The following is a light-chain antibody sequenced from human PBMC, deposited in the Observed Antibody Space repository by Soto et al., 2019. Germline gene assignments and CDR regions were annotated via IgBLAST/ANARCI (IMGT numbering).Light chain of an antibody. Sequence: EIVLTQSPGTLSLSPGERATLSCRASQSVSSSYLAWYQQNPGQAPRLLIYGASSRATGIPDRFSGSGSGTEFTLTISRLEPEDFAVYYCQQYGSSSWTFGQGTKV. CDR2: GAS. CDR3: QQYGSSSWT. CDR1: QSVSSSY. J-gene: IGKJ1*01. V-gene: IGKV3-20*01.